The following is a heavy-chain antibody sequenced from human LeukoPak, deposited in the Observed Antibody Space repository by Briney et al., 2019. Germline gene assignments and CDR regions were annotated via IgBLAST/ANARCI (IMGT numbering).Heavy chain of an antibody. CDR1: GGSISTHY. Sequence: PSETLSLTCTVSGGSISTHYWTWIRQPPGKGLEWIGYIYYSGSTNYNPSLKSRVTISVDTSKNQFSLKLSSVTAADTAVYYCARTGSWYYYFDYWGQGTLVTVSS. V-gene: IGHV4-59*11. J-gene: IGHJ4*02. CDR3: ARTGSWYYYFDY. D-gene: IGHD6-13*01. CDR2: IYYSGST.